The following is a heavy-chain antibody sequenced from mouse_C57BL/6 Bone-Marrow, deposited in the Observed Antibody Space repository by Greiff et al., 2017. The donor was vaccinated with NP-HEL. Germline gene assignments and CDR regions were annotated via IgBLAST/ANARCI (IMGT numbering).Heavy chain of an antibody. CDR1: GYTFTDYY. D-gene: IGHD3-1*01. CDR2: IFPGSGST. Sequence: QVQLQQSGPELVKPGASVKISCKASGYTFTDYYINWVKQRPGQGLEWIGWIFPGSGSTYYNEKFKGKATLTEDKSSRTAYMLLSSLTSEDSAVYFCARCVLGTWFAYWGQGTLVTVSA. CDR3: ARCVLGTWFAY. J-gene: IGHJ3*01. V-gene: IGHV1-75*01.